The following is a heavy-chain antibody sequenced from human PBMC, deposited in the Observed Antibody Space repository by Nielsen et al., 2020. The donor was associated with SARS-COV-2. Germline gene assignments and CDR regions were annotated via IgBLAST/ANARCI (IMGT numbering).Heavy chain of an antibody. J-gene: IGHJ4*02. CDR2: IYSGGST. Sequence: GGSLRLSYAASGFTVSSNYMSWVRQAPGKGLEWVSVIYSGGSTYYADSVKGRFTISRDNSKNTLYLQMNSLRAEDTAVYYCARGERAAAGSFDYWGQGTLVTVSS. D-gene: IGHD6-13*01. CDR1: GFTVSSNY. CDR3: ARGERAAAGSFDY. V-gene: IGHV3-53*01.